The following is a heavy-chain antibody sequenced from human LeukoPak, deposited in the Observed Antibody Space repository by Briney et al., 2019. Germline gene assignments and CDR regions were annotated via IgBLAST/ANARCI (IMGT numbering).Heavy chain of an antibody. CDR3: AKEESGVPAAN. V-gene: IGHV3-23*01. J-gene: IGHJ1*01. Sequence: PGGSLRLSCVASRFTFTRYAMGWVRQAPGKGPEWVSAISGSGGNTYYADSVKGRFTISRDNSKNTLYLQMYSLRAEDTAIHYCAKEESGVPAANWGQGTLVIVSS. CDR2: ISGSGGNT. CDR1: RFTFTRYA. D-gene: IGHD2-2*01.